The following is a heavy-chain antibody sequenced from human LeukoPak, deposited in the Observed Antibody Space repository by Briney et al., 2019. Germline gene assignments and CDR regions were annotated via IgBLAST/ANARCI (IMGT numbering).Heavy chain of an antibody. V-gene: IGHV3-48*03. Sequence: GSSRLSCAASGFTFSSYEMNWVRQAPGKGLEWVSYISSSGSTIYYADSVKGRFTISRDNAKNSLYLQMNSLRAEDTAVYYCASGPQNYGGNSCWGQGILVTVSS. CDR1: GFTFSSYE. D-gene: IGHD4-23*01. J-gene: IGHJ4*03. CDR3: ASGPQNYGGNSC. CDR2: ISSSGSTI.